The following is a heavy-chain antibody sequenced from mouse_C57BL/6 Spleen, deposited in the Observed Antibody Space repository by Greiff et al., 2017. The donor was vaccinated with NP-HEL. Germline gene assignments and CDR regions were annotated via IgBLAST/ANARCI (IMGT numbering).Heavy chain of an antibody. CDR2: IDPEDGDT. D-gene: IGHD1-1*01. V-gene: IGHV14-1*01. CDR1: GFNIKDYY. J-gene: IGHJ1*03. CDR3: TTDYYGSSWYFDV. Sequence: VQLQQSGAELVRPGASVKLSCTASGFNIKDYYMHWVKQRPEQGLEWIGRIDPEDGDTEYAPKFQGKATMTADTSSNTAYLQLSSLTSEDTAVYYFTTDYYGSSWYFDVWGTGTTVTVSS.